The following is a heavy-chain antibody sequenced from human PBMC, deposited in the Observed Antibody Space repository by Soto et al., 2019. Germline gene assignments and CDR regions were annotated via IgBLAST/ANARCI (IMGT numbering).Heavy chain of an antibody. J-gene: IGHJ5*02. CDR3: AKGKSTGDIDWFDP. CDR2: LIGGHYGT. D-gene: IGHD3-10*01. V-gene: IGHV3-23*01. CDR1: GFTLQNYA. Sequence: GGSLRLSCTASGFTLQNYAMAWVRQAPGKGLEWVSTLIGGHYGTAYSYSVKGRFTVSRDNSKYCLYLQMNSLGVEDTAMYFCAKGKSTGDIDWFDPWGQGSLVTVSS.